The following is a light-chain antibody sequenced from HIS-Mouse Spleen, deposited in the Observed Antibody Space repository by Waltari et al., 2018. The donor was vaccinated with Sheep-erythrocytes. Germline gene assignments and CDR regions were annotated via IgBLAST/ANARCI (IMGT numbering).Light chain of an antibody. CDR2: LGS. V-gene: IGKV2-28*01. CDR3: MQALQTPFT. J-gene: IGKJ3*01. Sequence: DIVMTQSPLSLPVTPGEPASISCRSSQRILHSKGYNYLDWYLQKPGQSPQLLIYLGSNRASGVPDRFSGSGSGTDFTLKISRVEAEDVGVYYCMQALQTPFTFGPGTKVDIK. CDR1: QRILHSKGYNY.